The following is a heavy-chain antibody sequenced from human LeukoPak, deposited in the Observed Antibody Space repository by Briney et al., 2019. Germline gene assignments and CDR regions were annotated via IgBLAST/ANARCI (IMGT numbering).Heavy chain of an antibody. V-gene: IGHV3-23*01. Sequence: PPGGSLRLSXXXXXXTFSSYAMSWVRQAPGKGLEWVSAISGSGGSTYYADSVKGRFTISRDNSKNTLYLQMNSLRAEDTAVYYCAKIPMITFGGVIYYFDYWGQGTLVTVSS. CDR2: ISGSGGST. J-gene: IGHJ4*02. CDR3: AKIPMITFGGVIYYFDY. D-gene: IGHD3-16*02. CDR1: XXTFSSYA.